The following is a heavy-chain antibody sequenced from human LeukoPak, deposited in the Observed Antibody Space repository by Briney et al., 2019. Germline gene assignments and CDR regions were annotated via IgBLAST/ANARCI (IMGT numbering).Heavy chain of an antibody. Sequence: ASVKVSCKASGDTFSSYTISWVRQTPGQGLEWMGRIIPILGIANYAQKFQGRVTITADKSTSTAYMELSSLRSEDTAVYYCARAHGVVVAATPDYWGQGTLVTVSS. CDR2: IIPILGIA. CDR3: ARAHGVVVAATPDY. V-gene: IGHV1-69*02. D-gene: IGHD2-15*01. J-gene: IGHJ4*02. CDR1: GDTFSSYT.